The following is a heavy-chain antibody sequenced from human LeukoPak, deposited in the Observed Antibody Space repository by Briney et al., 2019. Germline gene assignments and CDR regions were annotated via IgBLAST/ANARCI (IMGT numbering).Heavy chain of an antibody. J-gene: IGHJ3*02. Sequence: PSETLSLTCTVSGGSISSSSYYWGWIRQPPGKGLEWIGSIYYSGSTYYNPSLKSRVTISVDTSKNQFSLKLSSVTAADTAVYYCARDRGDSSGYYDPFDIWGQGTMVTVSS. D-gene: IGHD3-22*01. CDR3: ARDRGDSSGYYDPFDI. V-gene: IGHV4-39*02. CDR2: IYYSGST. CDR1: GGSISSSSYY.